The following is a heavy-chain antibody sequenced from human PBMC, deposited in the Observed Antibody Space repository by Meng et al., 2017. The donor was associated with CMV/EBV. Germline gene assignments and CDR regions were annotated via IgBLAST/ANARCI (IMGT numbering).Heavy chain of an antibody. CDR1: GFTFSSYA. CDR3: ARGGYYYDSSGYLKG. Sequence: GGSLRLSCAASGFTFSSYAMSWVRQAPGKGLEWVSAISGSGGSTYYADSVKGRFTISRDNSKNTLYLQMNSLRAEDTAVYYCARGGYYYDSSGYLKGWGQGTLVTVSS. D-gene: IGHD3-22*01. V-gene: IGHV3-23*01. CDR2: ISGSGGST. J-gene: IGHJ4*02.